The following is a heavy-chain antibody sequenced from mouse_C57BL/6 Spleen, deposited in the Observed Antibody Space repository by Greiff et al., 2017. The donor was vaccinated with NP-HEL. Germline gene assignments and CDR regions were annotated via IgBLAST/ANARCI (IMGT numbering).Heavy chain of an antibody. CDR1: GYTFTNYW. Sequence: QVQLQQSGAELVRPGTSVKMSCKASGYTFTNYWIGWAKQRPGHGLEWIGDIYPGGGYTNYNEKFKGKATLTADKSSSTAYMQFSSLTSEDSAIYYCARHYGNYEAWFAYWGQGTLVTVSA. J-gene: IGHJ3*01. V-gene: IGHV1-63*01. CDR3: ARHYGNYEAWFAY. CDR2: IYPGGGYT. D-gene: IGHD2-1*01.